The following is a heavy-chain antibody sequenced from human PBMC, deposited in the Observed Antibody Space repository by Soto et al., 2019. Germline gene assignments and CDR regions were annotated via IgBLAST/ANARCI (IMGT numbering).Heavy chain of an antibody. V-gene: IGHV4-30-4*01. CDR2: IYYSGST. CDR1: GGSISSGDYY. D-gene: IGHD3-22*01. CDR3: ARASSMIVVVPTAYGMDV. J-gene: IGHJ6*02. Sequence: LSLTCTVSGGSISSGDYYWSWIRQPPGKGLEWIGCIYYSGSTYYNPSLKSRVTISVDTSKNQFSLKLSSVTAADTAVYYCARASSMIVVVPTAYGMDVWGQGTTVTVSS.